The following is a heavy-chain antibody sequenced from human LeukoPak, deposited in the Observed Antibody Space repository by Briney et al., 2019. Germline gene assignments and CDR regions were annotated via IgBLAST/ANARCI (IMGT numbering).Heavy chain of an antibody. CDR1: GFTFSSYS. V-gene: IGHV3-21*01. CDR2: ISSSSYI. Sequence: GGSLRLSCAASGFTFSSYSMNWVRQAPGKGLEWVSSISSSSYIYYADSVKGRFTISRDNAKNSLYLQMNSLRAEDTAVYYCARDGLVDFWSGYYTGSFDYWGQGTLVTVSS. D-gene: IGHD3-3*01. J-gene: IGHJ4*02. CDR3: ARDGLVDFWSGYYTGSFDY.